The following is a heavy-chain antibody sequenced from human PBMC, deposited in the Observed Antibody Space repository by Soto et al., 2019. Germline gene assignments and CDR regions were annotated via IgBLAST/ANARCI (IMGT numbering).Heavy chain of an antibody. CDR1: GGSFSDFY. D-gene: IGHD4-4*01. V-gene: IGHV4-34*01. J-gene: IGHJ5*02. CDR2: INHSGDT. CDR3: AQRTLTNWLDP. Sequence: PSETLSLTCAVYGGSFSDFYWNWIRQSPGKGLEWIGEINHSGDTNYNPSLKSRVTISVDTSKNQFSLQLNSVTATDTAVYYCAQRTLTNWLDPWGQGTPVTVSS.